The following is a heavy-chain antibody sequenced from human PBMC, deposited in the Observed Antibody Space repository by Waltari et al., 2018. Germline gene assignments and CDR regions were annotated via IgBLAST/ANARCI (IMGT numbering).Heavy chain of an antibody. Sequence: QVQLQQWGAGLLKPSETLSLTCAVYGGSFSGYYWSWIRQPPGKGLEWIGEINHSGSTNDNPALKSRVTISVDTSKKQFSLKLSSVTAADTAVYYCARGKGYYGSGRFDYWGQGTLVTVSS. D-gene: IGHD3-10*01. CDR2: INHSGST. J-gene: IGHJ4*02. V-gene: IGHV4-34*01. CDR3: ARGKGYYGSGRFDY. CDR1: GGSFSGYY.